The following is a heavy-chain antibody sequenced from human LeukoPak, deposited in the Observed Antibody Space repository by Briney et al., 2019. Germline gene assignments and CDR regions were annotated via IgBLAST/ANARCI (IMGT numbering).Heavy chain of an antibody. V-gene: IGHV1-18*01. CDR2: INTHNGDT. Sequence: ASVKVSCKASGYTFASFGITWVRQAPGQGLEWMGWINTHNGDTNYAQKFQGRVTITADESTSTAYMELSSLRSGDTAVYYCARCMNRITIFGALDYWGQGTLVTVSS. J-gene: IGHJ4*02. CDR3: ARCMNRITIFGALDY. CDR1: GYTFASFG. D-gene: IGHD3-3*01.